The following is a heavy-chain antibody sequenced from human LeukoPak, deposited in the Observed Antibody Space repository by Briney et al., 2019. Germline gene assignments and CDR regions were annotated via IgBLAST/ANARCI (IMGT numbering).Heavy chain of an antibody. D-gene: IGHD2-15*01. J-gene: IGHJ5*02. CDR3: ARRLGYCSGGSCINWFDP. Sequence: ASVTDSCKASGYTFTIYYMHWVRQAPGQGLEWMGIINPSGGSTSYAQKFQGRVTMTRDTSTSTVYMELSSLRSEDTAVYYCARRLGYCSGGSCINWFDPWGQGTLVTVSS. CDR2: INPSGGST. V-gene: IGHV1-46*01. CDR1: GYTFTIYY.